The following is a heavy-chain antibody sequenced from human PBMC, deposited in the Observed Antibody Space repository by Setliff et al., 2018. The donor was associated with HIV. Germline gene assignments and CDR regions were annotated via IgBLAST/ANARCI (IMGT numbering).Heavy chain of an antibody. J-gene: IGHJ3*02. CDR2: INPNSGGT. CDR1: GYTFTDYY. V-gene: IGHV1-2*02. CDR3: AREGSSDSSPGGHDVFDI. D-gene: IGHD3-22*01. Sequence: ASVKVSCKASGYTFTDYYIHWVRQAPGQGLEWMGWINPNSGGTNYAQRFQGRVTMTRDASIGTAYMELRRLRSDDTAVYYCAREGSSDSSPGGHDVFDIWGQGTMVTV.